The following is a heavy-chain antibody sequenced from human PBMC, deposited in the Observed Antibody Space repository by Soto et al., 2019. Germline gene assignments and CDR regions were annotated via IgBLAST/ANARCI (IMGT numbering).Heavy chain of an antibody. V-gene: IGHV4-30-4*01. J-gene: IGHJ6*02. Sequence: LSLTCTVSSGSISSGDYYWSWIRQPPGKGLEWIGAIYYSGSTYYNPSLKSRLIISVDTSKNQFSLKLSSVTAADTAVYYCARDRLGYCTSTSCYYGMDVWGQGTTVTVSS. CDR3: ARDRLGYCTSTSCYYGMDV. D-gene: IGHD2-2*01. CDR2: IYYSGST. CDR1: SGSISSGDYY.